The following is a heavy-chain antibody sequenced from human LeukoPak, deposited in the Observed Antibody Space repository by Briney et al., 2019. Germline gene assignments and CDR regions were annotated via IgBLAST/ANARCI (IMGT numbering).Heavy chain of an antibody. D-gene: IGHD3-10*01. Sequence: PSETLSLTCAVYGGSFSGYYWSWIRQPPGKGLEWIGEINHSGSTNYNPSLKSRVTISVDTSKNQFSLKLSSVTAADTAVYYCARAPPSITTVRGRQEAFDIWGQGTMVTVSS. CDR3: ARAPPSITTVRGRQEAFDI. V-gene: IGHV4-34*01. J-gene: IGHJ3*02. CDR1: GGSFSGYY. CDR2: INHSGST.